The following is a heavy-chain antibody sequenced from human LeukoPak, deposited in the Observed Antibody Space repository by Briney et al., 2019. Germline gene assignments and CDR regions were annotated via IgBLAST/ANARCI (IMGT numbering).Heavy chain of an antibody. CDR2: INHSGST. V-gene: IGHV4-34*01. Sequence: SETLSLTCAVYGGSFSGYYWSWIRQPPGKGLEWIGEINHSGSTNYNPSLKSRVTISVDTSKNQFSLKLSSVTAADTAVYYCARATKGFGRIYLDYWGQGILVTVS. CDR3: ARATKGFGRIYLDY. D-gene: IGHD2/OR15-2a*01. J-gene: IGHJ4*02. CDR1: GGSFSGYY.